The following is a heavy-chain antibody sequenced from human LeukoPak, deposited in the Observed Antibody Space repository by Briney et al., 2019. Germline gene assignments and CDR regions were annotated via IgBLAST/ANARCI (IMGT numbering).Heavy chain of an antibody. CDR3: ARLYGDYVYFDY. Sequence: PSETLSLTCAVYGGSFSGYYWSWIRQHPGKGLEWIGYIYYSGTTNYNPSLKSRVTISVDTSKNQFSLKLSSVTAADTAVYYCARLYGDYVYFDYWGQGTLVTVSS. CDR2: IYYSGTT. CDR1: GGSFSGYY. J-gene: IGHJ4*02. V-gene: IGHV4-34*09. D-gene: IGHD4-17*01.